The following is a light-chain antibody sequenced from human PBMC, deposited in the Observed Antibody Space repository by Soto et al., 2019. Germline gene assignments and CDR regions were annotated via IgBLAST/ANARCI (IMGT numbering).Light chain of an antibody. CDR3: QQFAGS. CDR2: GAS. CDR1: QSVSPSS. J-gene: IGKJ4*02. Sequence: EILLTQSPGTLSLSPGERATLSCRASQSVSPSSLAWYQQRPGQSPRLLIYGASSRATGIPDRFSRRGSGTDFTLIISRLEPEDFAVYYCQQFAGSFGGGTKVDSK. V-gene: IGKV3-20*01.